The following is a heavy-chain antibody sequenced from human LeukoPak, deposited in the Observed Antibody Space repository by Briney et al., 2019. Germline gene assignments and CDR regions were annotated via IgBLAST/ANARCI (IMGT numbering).Heavy chain of an antibody. V-gene: IGHV3-30*02. D-gene: IGHD3-3*01. CDR1: GFTFSSYG. J-gene: IGHJ4*02. Sequence: PGGSLRLSCAASGFTFSSYGMHWVRQAPGKGLEWVAFIRYDGSNKYYADSVKGRFTISRDNSKNTLYLQMNSLRAEDTAVYYCAKPGITGRQSYFDYWGQGTLVTVSS. CDR2: IRYDGSNK. CDR3: AKPGITGRQSYFDY.